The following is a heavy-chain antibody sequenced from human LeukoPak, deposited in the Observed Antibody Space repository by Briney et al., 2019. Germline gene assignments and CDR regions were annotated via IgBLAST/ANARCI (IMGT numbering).Heavy chain of an antibody. CDR3: ARIKGSSWLDY. J-gene: IGHJ4*02. D-gene: IGHD6-13*01. CDR2: IDTSGTT. CDR1: GGSISSYY. Sequence: PTETLSLSCTVSGGSISSYYWSWIRQPAGKGLEWLGRIDTSGTTKYTPSLKSRVTMSLDTSKNQFSLKLRSVTAADTAVYYCARIKGSSWLDYWGQGTLVTVSS. V-gene: IGHV4-4*07.